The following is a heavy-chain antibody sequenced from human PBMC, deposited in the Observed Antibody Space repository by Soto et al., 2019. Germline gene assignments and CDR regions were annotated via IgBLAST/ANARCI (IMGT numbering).Heavy chain of an antibody. CDR1: GFSLSNARMG. D-gene: IGHD5-12*01. Sequence: SGPTLVNPTETLTLTCTVSGFSLSNARMGVSWIRQPPGKALEWLAHIFSNDEKSYSTSLKSRLTISKDTSKSQVVLTMTNMDPVDTATYYCARLGYSGYDSYFQHWGQGTLVTVSS. CDR2: IFSNDEK. J-gene: IGHJ1*01. CDR3: ARLGYSGYDSYFQH. V-gene: IGHV2-26*01.